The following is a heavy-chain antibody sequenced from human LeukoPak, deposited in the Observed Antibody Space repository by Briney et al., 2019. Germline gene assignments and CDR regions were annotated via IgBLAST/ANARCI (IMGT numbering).Heavy chain of an antibody. V-gene: IGHV1-2*02. CDR2: INPNIDDT. J-gene: IGHJ4*02. CDR1: GGTFSSYA. D-gene: IGHD6-13*01. Sequence: ASVKVSCKASGGTFSSYAISWVRQAPGQGLEWMGWINPNIDDTNYAQKFQGRVTMTRDTSINTAYMELTTLRADDTAMYYCARGDSSSWFYFDHWGQGTLVTVSS. CDR3: ARGDSSSWFYFDH.